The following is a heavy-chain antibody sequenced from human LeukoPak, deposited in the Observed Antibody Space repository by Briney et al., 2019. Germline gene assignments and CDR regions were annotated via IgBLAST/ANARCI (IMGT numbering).Heavy chain of an antibody. Sequence: GGALRLSCAASGFTFSSYAMHWVRQAPGKGMEGVAVISYDGSNKYYADSVKGRFTISRDNSKNTLYLQMNSLRAEDTAVYYCARGEYHYYDSSGYYFDYWGQGTLVTVSS. D-gene: IGHD3-22*01. J-gene: IGHJ4*02. V-gene: IGHV3-30-3*01. CDR2: ISYDGSNK. CDR1: GFTFSSYA. CDR3: ARGEYHYYDSSGYYFDY.